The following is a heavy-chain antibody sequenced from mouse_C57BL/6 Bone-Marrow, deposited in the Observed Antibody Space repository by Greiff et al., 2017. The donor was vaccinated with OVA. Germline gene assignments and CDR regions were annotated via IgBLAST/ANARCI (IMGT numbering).Heavy chain of an antibody. CDR3: ARESIYYDYVVDY. D-gene: IGHD2-4*01. Sequence: QVQLQQPGAELVKPGASVKMSCKASGYTFTSYWITWVKQRPGQGLEWIGDIYPGSGSTNYNEKFKSKATLTVATSSSTAYMQLSSLTSEDSAVYYCARESIYYDYVVDYWGQGTTLTVSS. CDR2: IYPGSGST. V-gene: IGHV1-55*01. J-gene: IGHJ2*01. CDR1: GYTFTSYW.